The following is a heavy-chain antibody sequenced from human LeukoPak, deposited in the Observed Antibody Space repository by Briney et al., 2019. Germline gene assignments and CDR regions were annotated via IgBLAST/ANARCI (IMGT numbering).Heavy chain of an antibody. CDR2: MSAYNGNT. D-gene: IGHD1-26*01. Sequence: ASVKVSCKASGYTFTSYGISWVRQAPGQGLEWMGWMSAYNGNTNYAQKLQGRVTMTTDTSTSTAYMELRSLRSDDTAVYYCARDGSRIVAAAFGYWGQGTLVTVSS. CDR1: GYTFTSYG. CDR3: ARDGSRIVAAAFGY. V-gene: IGHV1-18*01. J-gene: IGHJ4*02.